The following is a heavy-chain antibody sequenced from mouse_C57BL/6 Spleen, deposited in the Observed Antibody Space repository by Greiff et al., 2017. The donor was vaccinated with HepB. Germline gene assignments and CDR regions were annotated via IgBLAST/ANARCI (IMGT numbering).Heavy chain of an antibody. CDR2: ISNLAYSI. J-gene: IGHJ4*01. D-gene: IGHD4-1*02. Sequence: EVKLMESGGGLVQPGGSLKLSCAASGFTFSDYGMAWVRQAPRKGPEWVAFISNLAYSIYYADTVTDRFTISRENAKNTLYLEMSSLRSEDTAMYYCARHTPTGTGAMDYWGQGTSVTVSS. V-gene: IGHV5-15*01. CDR3: ARHTPTGTGAMDY. CDR1: GFTFSDYG.